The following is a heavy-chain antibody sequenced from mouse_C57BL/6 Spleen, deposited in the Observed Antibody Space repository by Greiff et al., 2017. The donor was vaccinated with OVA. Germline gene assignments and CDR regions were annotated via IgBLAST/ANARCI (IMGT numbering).Heavy chain of an antibody. J-gene: IGHJ1*03. CDR3: ARRPAPTVVAPPFDV. CDR1: GYSFTDYN. CDR2: INPNYGTT. V-gene: IGHV1-39*01. D-gene: IGHD1-1*01. Sequence: EVQLVESGPELVKPGASVKISCKASGYSFTDYNMNWVKQSNGKSLEWIGVINPNYGTTSYNQKFKGKATLTVDQSSSTAYMQLNSLTSEDSAVYSSARRPAPTVVAPPFDVWGTGTTVTVSS.